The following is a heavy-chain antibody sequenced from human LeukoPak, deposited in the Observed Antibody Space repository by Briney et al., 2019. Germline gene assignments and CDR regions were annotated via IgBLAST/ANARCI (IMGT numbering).Heavy chain of an antibody. CDR3: ARDVEARISAAGTFDY. D-gene: IGHD6-13*01. V-gene: IGHV3-23*01. CDR2: ISGLGGST. CDR1: GFTFSSYA. J-gene: IGHJ4*02. Sequence: GGSLRLSCAASGFTFSSYAMSWVRQAPGKGLEWVSVISGLGGSTYYADSVKGRFAISRDNSKNTLWLQMNSLRADDTAIYYCARDVEARISAAGTFDYWGQGSLVTVSS.